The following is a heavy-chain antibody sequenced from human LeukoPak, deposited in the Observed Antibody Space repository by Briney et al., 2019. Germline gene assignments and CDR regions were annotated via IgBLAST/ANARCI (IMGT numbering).Heavy chain of an antibody. D-gene: IGHD2-2*01. J-gene: IGHJ6*02. CDR1: GYTFTGYY. Sequence: ASVKVSCRASGYTFTGYYMHWVRQAPGQGLEWMGWINPNSGGTNYAQKFQGRVTMTRDTSISTAYMELSRPRSDDTAVYYCAREVYCSSTSCPHYYYYGMDVWGQGTTVTVSS. CDR3: AREVYCSSTSCPHYYYYGMDV. V-gene: IGHV1-2*02. CDR2: INPNSGGT.